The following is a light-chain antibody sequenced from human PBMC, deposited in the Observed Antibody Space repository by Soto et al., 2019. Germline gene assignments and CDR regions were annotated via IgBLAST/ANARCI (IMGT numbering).Light chain of an antibody. Sequence: EIVLTQSQDTLSVSPGERTTLSCRASQSVTSNHVAWYQQKPGQAPRLLIYGVSSRATGIPDRFSGSGSGTDFTPTISRLEPEDFAVYYCQQYGSSFGQGTRLEIK. CDR2: GVS. J-gene: IGKJ5*01. CDR3: QQYGSS. V-gene: IGKV3-20*01. CDR1: QSVTSNH.